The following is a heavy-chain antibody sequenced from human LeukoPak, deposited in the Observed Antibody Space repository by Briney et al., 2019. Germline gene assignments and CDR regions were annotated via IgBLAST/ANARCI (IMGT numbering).Heavy chain of an antibody. D-gene: IGHD2-2*02. CDR3: AKAVSCSSTSCYRSYGMDV. CDR1: GFTFSSYG. Sequence: GGSLRLSCAASGFTFSSYGMSWVRQAPGKGPEWVPGISGSGGSTYYADSVKGRFTISRDNSKNTLYLQMNSLRAEDTAVYYCAKAVSCSSTSCYRSYGMDVWGQGTTVTVSS. V-gene: IGHV3-23*01. J-gene: IGHJ6*02. CDR2: ISGSGGST.